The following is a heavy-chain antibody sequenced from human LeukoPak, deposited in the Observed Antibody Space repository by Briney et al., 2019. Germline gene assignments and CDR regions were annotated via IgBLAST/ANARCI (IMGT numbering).Heavy chain of an antibody. D-gene: IGHD3-9*01. CDR3: ARSPYYDILTGYFAPQYAFDI. J-gene: IGHJ3*02. CDR2: IYYSGST. CDR1: GGSFSSGSYY. Sequence: SETLSLTCTVSGGSFSSGSYYWSWIRQPPGKGLEWIGYIYYSGSTNYNPSLKSRVTISVDTSKNQFSLKLSSVTAADTAVYYCARSPYYDILTGYFAPQYAFDIWGQGTMVTVSS. V-gene: IGHV4-61*01.